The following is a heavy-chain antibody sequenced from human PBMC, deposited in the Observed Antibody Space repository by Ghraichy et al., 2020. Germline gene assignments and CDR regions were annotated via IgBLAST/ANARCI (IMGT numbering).Heavy chain of an antibody. CDR2: IYPGDSDT. V-gene: IGHV5-51*01. Sequence: GSLNISCKGSGYSFTNYWIGWVRQMSGKGLEWMGIIYPGDSDTRYSPSFQGQVTISADNSISTAYLQWTSLKASDTATYHCARLGQSVVYGMGVFDIWGQGTMVTVSS. D-gene: IGHD1-14*01. J-gene: IGHJ3*02. CDR3: ARLGQSVVYGMGVFDI. CDR1: GYSFTNYW.